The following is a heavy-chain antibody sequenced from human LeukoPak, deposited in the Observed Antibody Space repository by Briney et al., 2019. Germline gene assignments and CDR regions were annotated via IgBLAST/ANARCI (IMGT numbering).Heavy chain of an antibody. CDR2: VYASGST. V-gene: IGHV4-4*07. CDR3: AKDTSSWYSPPGAFDL. D-gene: IGHD6-13*01. J-gene: IGHJ3*01. Sequence: SETLSLTCTVSGGSIISQYWNWIRQPAGKGLEWIRRVYASGSTTYNPSLKNRVTMSVDTSKNQFSLRLTSVTAADTAVYYCAKDTSSWYSPPGAFDLWGQGTMVTVSS. CDR1: GGSIISQY.